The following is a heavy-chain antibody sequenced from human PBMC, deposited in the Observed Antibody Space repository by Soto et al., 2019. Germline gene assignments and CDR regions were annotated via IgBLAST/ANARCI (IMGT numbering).Heavy chain of an antibody. V-gene: IGHV3-30*18. D-gene: IGHD3-22*01. CDR2: RSHDGNSH. J-gene: IGHJ3*01. CDR3: VKAQERSAQYFAVVITAFDF. Sequence: QVHLVESGGGVVQPGRSLRLSCEGSGFSFSNYGIHWVRQAPGKGLEWVAVRSHDGNSHQLEDSVRGRFTISRDNSKNTVCLHMTSLRREDSAVYHCVKAQERSAQYFAVVITAFDFWGQGTMVTVSS. CDR1: GFSFSNYG.